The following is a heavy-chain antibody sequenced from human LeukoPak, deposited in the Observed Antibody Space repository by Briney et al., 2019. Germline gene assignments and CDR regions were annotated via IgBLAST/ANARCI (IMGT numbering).Heavy chain of an antibody. Sequence: PSETLSLTCTVSGGSISSGGYYWSWIRQHPGKGLEWIGYIYHSGSTYYNPSLKSRVTISVDRSKNQFSLKLSSVTAADTAVYYCARGEDSYGPGPFFDYWGQGTLVTVSS. CDR3: ARGEDSYGPGPFFDY. V-gene: IGHV4-30-2*01. D-gene: IGHD5-18*01. CDR1: GGSISSGGYY. CDR2: IYHSGST. J-gene: IGHJ4*02.